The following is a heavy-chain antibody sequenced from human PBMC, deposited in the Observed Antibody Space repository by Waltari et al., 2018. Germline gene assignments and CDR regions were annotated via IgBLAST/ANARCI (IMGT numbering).Heavy chain of an antibody. CDR2: ISGNNDDT. J-gene: IGHJ4*02. V-gene: IGHV1-18*01. Sequence: QVQLVQSGPEVKQPGASVKVSCKASGYTFSNFGIRWVRQAPGKGPEWMGWISGNNDDTSYAQKFQGRVTMTTDTPTNTAYMELRSLRSDDTAVYYCARGPSFLSAYSSGWPHFDNWGQGTLVTVSS. CDR1: GYTFSNFG. CDR3: ARGPSFLSAYSSGWPHFDN. D-gene: IGHD6-19*01.